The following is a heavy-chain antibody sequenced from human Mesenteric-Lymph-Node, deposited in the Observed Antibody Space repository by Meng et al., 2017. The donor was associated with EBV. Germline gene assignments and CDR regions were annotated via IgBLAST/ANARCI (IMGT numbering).Heavy chain of an antibody. CDR3: ARGGLQSSGWYKERPH. D-gene: IGHD6-19*01. J-gene: IGHJ4*02. CDR2: ISHGGSI. Sequence: QGPLPPGRGCLLQPSAPLSLTSPVLGESFTPYFWSWIRQPPGKGLEWIGEISHGGSINYNPSLKSRLTISVDTSNNLFSLNINSVTVADTAVYYCARGGLQSSGWYKERPHWGQGTLVTVSS. V-gene: IGHV4-34*02. CDR1: GESFTPYF.